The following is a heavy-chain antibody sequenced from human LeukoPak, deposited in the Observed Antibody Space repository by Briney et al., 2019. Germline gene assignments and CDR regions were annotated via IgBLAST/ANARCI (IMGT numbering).Heavy chain of an antibody. CDR1: EFTFSSYS. D-gene: IGHD3-22*01. Sequence: GVSLRLSCAASEFTFSSYSMNWVRQAPGKGLEGVASISSSSSYIYYADSVKGRFTISRDNAKTSLFLQMNSLRAGDTAAYYCAKDFRDDSRRFRSWYFDLWGRGTLVTVSS. CDR3: AKDFRDDSRRFRSWYFDL. J-gene: IGHJ2*01. CDR2: ISSSSSYI. V-gene: IGHV3-21*04.